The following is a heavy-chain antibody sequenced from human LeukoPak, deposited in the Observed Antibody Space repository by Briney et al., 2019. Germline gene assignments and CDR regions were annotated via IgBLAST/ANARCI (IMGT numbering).Heavy chain of an antibody. Sequence: SGGSLRLSWVASGFTFGKYWMSWVRQAPGKGLEWVANIKLDGSEKNYVDSVKGRFTISRDNTKNSLYLQMNSLRAEDTAVFYCARDQYDTWSRRGNFDSWGQGTLVIVSS. D-gene: IGHD3-3*01. J-gene: IGHJ4*02. CDR3: ARDQYDTWSRRGNFDS. CDR2: IKLDGSEK. V-gene: IGHV3-7*03. CDR1: GFTFGKYW.